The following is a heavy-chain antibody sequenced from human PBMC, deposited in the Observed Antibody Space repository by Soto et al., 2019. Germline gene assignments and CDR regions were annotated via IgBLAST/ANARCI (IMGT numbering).Heavy chain of an antibody. CDR1: GFTFSSYA. CDR2: ISGGGGGST. V-gene: IGHV3-23*01. Sequence: GGSLRLSCAASGFTFSSYAMSWVRQAPGKGLEWVSAISGGGGGSTYYADSVKGRFTISRDNSKNMLYLQMNSLRAEDTAVYYCAKASDGYDLGAFDIWGQGTMVTVSS. CDR3: AKASDGYDLGAFDI. D-gene: IGHD5-12*01. J-gene: IGHJ3*02.